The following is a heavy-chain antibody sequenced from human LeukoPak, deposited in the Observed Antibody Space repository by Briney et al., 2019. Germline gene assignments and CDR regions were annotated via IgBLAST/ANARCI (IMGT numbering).Heavy chain of an antibody. Sequence: SETLSLTCAVSGASISSRYWWSWVRQPPGKGLEWIGSIYYSGSTYYNSPLKSRVTISVDTSKNQFSLKLSSVTAADTAVYYCASYYYYDSSGHNFDYWGQGTLVTVSS. J-gene: IGHJ4*02. CDR3: ASYYYYDSSGHNFDY. V-gene: IGHV4-39*01. CDR2: IYYSGST. CDR1: GASISSRYW. D-gene: IGHD3-22*01.